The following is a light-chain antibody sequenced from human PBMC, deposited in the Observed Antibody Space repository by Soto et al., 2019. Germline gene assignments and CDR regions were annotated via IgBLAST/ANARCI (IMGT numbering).Light chain of an antibody. J-gene: IGKJ2*01. CDR3: QQRIMRPPYT. CDR2: DGS. Sequence: EIVLTQSPATLALSPGERATLSCRASQSISVFLAWYQQKPGQPPRLLIYDGSSRATGIPARFSASGSGTDFTLTISSVEPEDFAVYYCQQRIMRPPYTFGQGTKLVIQ. CDR1: QSISVF. V-gene: IGKV3-11*01.